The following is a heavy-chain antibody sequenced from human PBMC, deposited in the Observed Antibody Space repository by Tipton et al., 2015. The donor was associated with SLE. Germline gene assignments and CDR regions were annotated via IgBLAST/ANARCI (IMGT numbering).Heavy chain of an antibody. Sequence: SLRLSCAASGFTFDDYAMHWVRQAPGKGLEWVSGISWNSGSIGYADSVKGRFTISRDNAKNSLYLQMNSLRAEDTALYYCAKSPTYYYYYMDVWGKGTTVTVSS. CDR3: AKSPTYYYYYMDV. J-gene: IGHJ6*03. CDR1: GFTFDDYA. V-gene: IGHV3-9*01. CDR2: ISWNSGSI.